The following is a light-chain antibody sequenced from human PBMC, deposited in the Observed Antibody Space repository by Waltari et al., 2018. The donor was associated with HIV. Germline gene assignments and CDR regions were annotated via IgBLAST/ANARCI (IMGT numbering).Light chain of an antibody. J-gene: IGKJ2*01. CDR3: QQYGSSPGMYT. Sequence: EIVLTQSPGTLSLSPGERATRSCRASQSVSSSYLAWYQQKPGQAPMLLLYGASSRATGIPDRFSGSGSGTDFTLTISRLEPEDFAVYYCQQYGSSPGMYTFGQGTKLEIK. V-gene: IGKV3-20*01. CDR2: GAS. CDR1: QSVSSSY.